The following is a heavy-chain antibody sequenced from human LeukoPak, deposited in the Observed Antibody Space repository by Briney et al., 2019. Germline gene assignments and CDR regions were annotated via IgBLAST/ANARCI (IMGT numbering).Heavy chain of an antibody. CDR2: ISGSGGST. J-gene: IGHJ6*02. V-gene: IGHV3-23*01. D-gene: IGHD5-18*01. CDR1: GFTFSSYS. Sequence: GGSLRLSCAASGFTFSSYSMNWVRQAPGKGLEWVSAISGSGGSTYYADSVKGRFTISRDNSKNTLYLQMNSLRAEDTAVYYCASRWIQPYGMDVWGQGTTVTVSS. CDR3: ASRWIQPYGMDV.